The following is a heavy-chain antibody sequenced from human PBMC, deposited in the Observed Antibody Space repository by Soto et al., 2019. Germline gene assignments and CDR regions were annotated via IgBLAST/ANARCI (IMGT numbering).Heavy chain of an antibody. J-gene: IGHJ5*02. CDR3: ARGPHYDFWSGYYHNWFDP. Sequence: ASVKVSCKASGYTFTSCDINWVRQATGQGLEWMGWMNPNSGNTGYAQKFQGRVTMTRNTSISTAYMELSSLRSEDTAVYYCARGPHYDFWSGYYHNWFDPWGQGTLVTVSS. CDR1: GYTFTSCD. CDR2: MNPNSGNT. V-gene: IGHV1-8*01. D-gene: IGHD3-3*01.